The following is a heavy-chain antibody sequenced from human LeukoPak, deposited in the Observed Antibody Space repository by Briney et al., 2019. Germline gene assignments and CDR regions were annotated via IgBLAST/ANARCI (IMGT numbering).Heavy chain of an antibody. CDR1: GFTFSTYW. Sequence: GGSLRLSCAASGFTFSTYWMTWVRQAPGKGLEWVANINQDGSEKYYVDSVKGRFTISRDNAKNTLYLQMNSLRAGDTAVYYCAKDVQVSYGSGSYYNVDYYYYGMDVWGQGTTVTVSS. D-gene: IGHD3-10*01. CDR2: INQDGSEK. V-gene: IGHV3-7*03. J-gene: IGHJ6*02. CDR3: AKDVQVSYGSGSYYNVDYYYYGMDV.